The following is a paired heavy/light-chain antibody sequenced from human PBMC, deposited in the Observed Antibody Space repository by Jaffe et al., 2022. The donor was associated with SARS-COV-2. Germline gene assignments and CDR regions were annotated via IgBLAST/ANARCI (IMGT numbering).Light chain of an antibody. CDR2: EVS. CDR3: SSYRSSTISYV. V-gene: IGLV2-14*01. CDR1: SSDVGGYNH. J-gene: IGLJ1*01. Sequence: QSALTQPASVSGSPGQAITISCTGTSSDVGGYNHVSWYQQYPDKAPKLMIYEVSNRPSGVSNRFSGSKSGNTASLTISGLQAEDEADYYCSSYRSSTISYVFGTGTKVTVL.
Heavy chain of an antibody. Sequence: EVQLVESGGGLVQPGGSLRLSCAASGFSFSNSWMTWVRQAPGKGLEWVANINQDGSAEYYVDFVKGRFTIFRDNGKNSLFLQMNSLRAEDTAVYYCARHVDWTYDIWGQGTMVIVSS. CDR1: GFSFSNSW. J-gene: IGHJ3*02. CDR2: INQDGSAE. D-gene: IGHD1-1*01. V-gene: IGHV3-7*01. CDR3: ARHVDWTYDI.